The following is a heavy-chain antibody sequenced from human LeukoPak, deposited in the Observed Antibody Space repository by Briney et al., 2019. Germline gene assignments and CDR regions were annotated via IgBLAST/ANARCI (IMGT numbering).Heavy chain of an antibody. J-gene: IGHJ4*02. Sequence: PRRSLRLSCAASGFTFSSYAMHWVRQAPGKGLEWVAVISYDGSNKYYADSVKGRFTISRDNSKNTLYLQMNSLRAEDTAVYYCARDAVVAAVYLSGIDYWGQGTLVTVSS. CDR3: ARDAVVAAVYLSGIDY. V-gene: IGHV3-30-3*01. CDR1: GFTFSSYA. CDR2: ISYDGSNK. D-gene: IGHD2-15*01.